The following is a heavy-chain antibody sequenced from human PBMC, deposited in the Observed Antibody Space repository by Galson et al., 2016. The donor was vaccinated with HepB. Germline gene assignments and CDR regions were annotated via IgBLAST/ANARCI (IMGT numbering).Heavy chain of an antibody. Sequence: VSCKASGYTFRNYVISWVRQAPGQGLEWMGGIIPMFGTPYYAHNFRGRVTINADESTSTGYMALSSLRSEDTAVYYCARSVPSGLNHHYYYGMDVWGQGTTVTVSS. CDR3: ARSVPSGLNHHYYYGMDV. J-gene: IGHJ6*02. V-gene: IGHV1-69*01. CDR2: IIPMFGTP. CDR1: GYTFRNYV. D-gene: IGHD2-2*01.